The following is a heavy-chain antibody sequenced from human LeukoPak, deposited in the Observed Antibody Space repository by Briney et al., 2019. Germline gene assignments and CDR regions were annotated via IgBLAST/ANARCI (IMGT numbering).Heavy chain of an antibody. D-gene: IGHD3-10*01. Sequence: GRSLRLSCAASGFTFSSYGMHWVRQAPGKGLEWVAVISYDGSNKYYADSVKGRFTISRDNSKNTLYLQMNSLRAEDTAVYYCAKDQTLWFGELVFDYWGQGTLVTVSS. J-gene: IGHJ4*02. CDR2: ISYDGSNK. V-gene: IGHV3-30*18. CDR3: AKDQTLWFGELVFDY. CDR1: GFTFSSYG.